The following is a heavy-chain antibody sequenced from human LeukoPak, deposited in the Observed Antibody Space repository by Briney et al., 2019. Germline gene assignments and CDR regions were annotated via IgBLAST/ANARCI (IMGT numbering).Heavy chain of an antibody. CDR2: IKTDVIST. V-gene: IGHV3-74*01. J-gene: IGHJ4*02. D-gene: IGHD6-13*01. CDR3: ARGQAAYSSSWYVFDY. CDR1: GFTFSSYW. Sequence: GGSLRLSCAASGFTFSSYWMHWVRQAPGKGLVWVSRIKTDVISTTYADSVKGRFTISRDNAKNTLYLQMNSLRAEDTAVYYCARGQAAYSSSWYVFDYWGQGTLVTVSS.